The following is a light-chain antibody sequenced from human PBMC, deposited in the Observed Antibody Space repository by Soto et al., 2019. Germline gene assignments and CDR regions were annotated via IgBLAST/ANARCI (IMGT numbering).Light chain of an antibody. Sequence: QSALTQPLSASGSPGQSVTISCTGTSSDVGGYNYVSWYQQHPGKAPKLMIYEVTKRPSGVPDRFSGSKSGNTASLTVSGLQAEDEADYYCRSYAGSNTVVFGGGTKLTVL. CDR2: EVT. V-gene: IGLV2-8*01. J-gene: IGLJ2*01. CDR3: RSYAGSNTVV. CDR1: SSDVGGYNY.